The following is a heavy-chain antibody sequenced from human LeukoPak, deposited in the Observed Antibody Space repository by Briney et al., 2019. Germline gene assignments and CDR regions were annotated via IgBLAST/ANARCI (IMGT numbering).Heavy chain of an antibody. V-gene: IGHV3-11*01. D-gene: IGHD2-2*01. J-gene: IGHJ5*02. CDR2: ISSSGSTI. CDR3: ARPYQLPKCHWFDP. Sequence: GGSLRLSCAASGSTFSDYYMSWIRQAPGKGLEWVSYISSSGSTIYYADSVKGRFTISRDNAKNSLYLQMNSLRAEDTAVYYCARPYQLPKCHWFDPWGQGTLVTVSS. CDR1: GSTFSDYY.